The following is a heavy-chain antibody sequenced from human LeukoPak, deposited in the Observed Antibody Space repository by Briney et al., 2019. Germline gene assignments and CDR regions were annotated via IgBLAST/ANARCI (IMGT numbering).Heavy chain of an antibody. Sequence: APVKVSCKTSGYSFTDYYIHWLRQAPGQGFEWMGWINPDGGGTNYAPKFQGRVAMTGDTSISTAYMELSGLRSDDAVVYYCAREAGSCYGGSCYPFDFWGRGTLVTVSS. D-gene: IGHD2-15*01. CDR3: AREAGSCYGGSCYPFDF. CDR2: INPDGGGT. CDR1: GYSFTDYY. J-gene: IGHJ4*02. V-gene: IGHV1-2*02.